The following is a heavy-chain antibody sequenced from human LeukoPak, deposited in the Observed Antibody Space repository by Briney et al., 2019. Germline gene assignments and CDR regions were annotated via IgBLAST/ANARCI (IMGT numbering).Heavy chain of an antibody. CDR1: GFTFSNYA. J-gene: IGHJ4*02. D-gene: IGHD3-22*01. CDR3: TKDVDSSGYFDY. Sequence: GGSLRLSCAASGFTFSNYAMTWVRQTPGKGLEWVSAIGNSGVNTYYADSVKGRFTISRDNSKNTLFLQMNSLRAEDTALYHCTKDVDSSGYFDYWGQGTLVTVSS. V-gene: IGHV3-23*01. CDR2: IGNSGVNT.